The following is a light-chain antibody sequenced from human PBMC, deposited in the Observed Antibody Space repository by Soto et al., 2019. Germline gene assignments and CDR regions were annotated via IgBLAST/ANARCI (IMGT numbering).Light chain of an antibody. CDR2: EGS. J-gene: IGLJ3*02. CDR1: SSDVGSYHF. CDR3: CSYAGSSTWV. Sequence: QSALTQPASVSGSPGQSITISCTGTSSDVGSYHFVSWYQQHPGKAPKLMIYEGSERPSGVSNRFSGSKSGNTASLTISGLQAEDEADYYCCSYAGSSTWVFGGGTKVTVL. V-gene: IGLV2-23*01.